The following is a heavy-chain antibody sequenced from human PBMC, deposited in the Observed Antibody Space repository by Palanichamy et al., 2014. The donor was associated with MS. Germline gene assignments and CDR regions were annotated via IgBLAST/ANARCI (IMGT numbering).Heavy chain of an antibody. CDR1: GFTFSDSA. D-gene: IGHD3-3*01. V-gene: IGHV3-73*02. CDR3: TRHDNDMWSGYYEATFDH. Sequence: EVHLVESGGGLVQPGESLKVSCAASGFTFSDSAMHWVRQASGKGLEWIGRIRSKTYNYATTYATSLKGRISISRDDSKNMTFLQMNSLKTEDTAVYFCTRHDNDMWSGYYEATFDHWGQGTLVAVSS. CDR2: IRSKTYNYAT. J-gene: IGHJ4*02.